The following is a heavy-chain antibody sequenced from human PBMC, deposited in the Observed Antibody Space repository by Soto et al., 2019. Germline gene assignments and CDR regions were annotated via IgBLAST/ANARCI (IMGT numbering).Heavy chain of an antibody. V-gene: IGHV3-23*01. D-gene: IGHD6-6*01. J-gene: IGHJ4*02. Sequence: GGSLRLSCAASGFTFSSDAMSWVRQAPGKGLEWVSAISGSGGSKYYSDSVKCRFTISRDNSKKTLYLPMNSLRAEDTAVYYCAKDPGIGARALDXWGQGTLVTVSX. CDR1: GFTFSSDA. CDR3: AKDPGIGARALDX. CDR2: ISGSGGSK.